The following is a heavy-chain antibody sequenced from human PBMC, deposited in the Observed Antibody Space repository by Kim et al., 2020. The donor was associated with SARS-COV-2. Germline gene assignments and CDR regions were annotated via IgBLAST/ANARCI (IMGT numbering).Heavy chain of an antibody. CDR2: MNPNSGNT. CDR1: GYTFTSYD. J-gene: IGHJ5*02. D-gene: IGHD2-15*01. Sequence: ASVKVSCKASGYTFTSYDINWVRQATGQGLEWMGWMNPNSGNTAYAQKFQGRVTMTRNTSISTAYMELSSLRSEDTAVYYCARVPYCSGGSCYPRYNWFDPWGQGTLVTVSS. V-gene: IGHV1-8*01. CDR3: ARVPYCSGGSCYPRYNWFDP.